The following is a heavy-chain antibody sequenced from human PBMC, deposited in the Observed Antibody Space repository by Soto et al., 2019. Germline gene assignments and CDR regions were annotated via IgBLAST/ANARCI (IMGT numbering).Heavy chain of an antibody. V-gene: IGHV1-18*01. D-gene: IGHD3-10*01. CDR2: ISAYNGNT. CDR1: GYTFTSYG. CDR3: ALSRLTMVRGVILLYGMDV. Sequence: ASVKVSCKASGYTFTSYGISWVRQAPGQGLEWMGWISAYNGNTNYAQKLQGRVTMTTDTSTSTAYMELRSLRSDDTAVYYCALSRLTMVRGVILLYGMDVWGQGTTVTVSS. J-gene: IGHJ6*02.